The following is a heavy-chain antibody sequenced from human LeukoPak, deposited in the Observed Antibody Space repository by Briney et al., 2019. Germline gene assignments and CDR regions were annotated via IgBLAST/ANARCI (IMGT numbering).Heavy chain of an antibody. CDR2: ISYDGRNK. D-gene: IGHD3-10*01. CDR3: ARASNFSSGGPSGDP. J-gene: IGHJ5*02. V-gene: IGHV3-30*04. CDR1: GFTLSNYA. Sequence: PGRSLRLSCAASGFTLSNYAMHWVRQAPGKGLEWVSVISYDGRNKFYADSVRGRFTISKDNSQNTLYLQMSGLRTEDTAVYYCARASNFSSGGPSGDPWGQGTLVTVSS.